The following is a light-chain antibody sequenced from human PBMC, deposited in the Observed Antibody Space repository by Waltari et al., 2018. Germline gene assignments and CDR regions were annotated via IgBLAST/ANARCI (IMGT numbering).Light chain of an antibody. CDR1: QPIRGD. V-gene: IGKV1-6*01. CDR2: AAS. CDR3: LQDYLYPYT. Sequence: AIQMTQSPSSLSASIGERVTITCRASQPIRGDVGWYQQKPGNAPKLLIFAASNLQSGVPTRFAGSGFGTDFVLTINSLQPEDFATYYCLQDYLYPYTFGQGTKLEIK. J-gene: IGKJ2*01.